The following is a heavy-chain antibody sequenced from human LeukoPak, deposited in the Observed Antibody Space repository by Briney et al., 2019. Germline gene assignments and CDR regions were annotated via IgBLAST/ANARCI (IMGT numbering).Heavy chain of an antibody. CDR1: GYTFTGYY. Sequence: ASVKVSCKASGYTFTGYYMHWVRQPPGQGLDGMGWINPNSGGTNYAQKFQGRVTMTRDTSISTAYMELSRLRSDDTAVYYCARLRNRFMALDYWGQGTLVTVSS. CDR2: INPNSGGT. D-gene: IGHD1-14*01. J-gene: IGHJ4*02. CDR3: ARLRNRFMALDY. V-gene: IGHV1-2*02.